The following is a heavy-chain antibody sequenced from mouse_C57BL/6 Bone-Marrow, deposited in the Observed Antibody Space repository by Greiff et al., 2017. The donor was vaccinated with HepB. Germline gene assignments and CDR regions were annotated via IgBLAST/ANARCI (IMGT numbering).Heavy chain of an antibody. CDR2: IDPSDSHT. J-gene: IGHJ4*01. D-gene: IGHD4-1*01. V-gene: IGHV1-50*01. CDR1: GYTFTSYW. CDR3: ASNWDYAMDY. Sequence: VQLQQPGAELVKPGASVKLSCKASGYTFTSYWMQWVKQRPGQGLEWIGEIDPSDSHTNYNQKFKGKATLTVDTSSSTAYMQISSLTSEDSAVYYCASNWDYAMDYWGQGTSVTVSS.